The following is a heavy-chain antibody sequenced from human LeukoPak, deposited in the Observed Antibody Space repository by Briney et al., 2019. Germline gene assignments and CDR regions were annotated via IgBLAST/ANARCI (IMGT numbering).Heavy chain of an antibody. D-gene: IGHD2-15*01. Sequence: GESLKISCKGSGYSFTSYWIGWLRQMPGKGLEWMGIIYPGDSDTRYSPSFQGQVTISADKSISTAYLQWSSLKASDTAMYYCARLLGYCSGGSCYLGYWGQGTLVTVSS. V-gene: IGHV5-51*01. CDR3: ARLLGYCSGGSCYLGY. J-gene: IGHJ4*02. CDR2: IYPGDSDT. CDR1: GYSFTSYW.